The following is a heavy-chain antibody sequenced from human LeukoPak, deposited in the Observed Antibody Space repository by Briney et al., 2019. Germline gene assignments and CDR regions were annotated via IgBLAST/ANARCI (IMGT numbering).Heavy chain of an antibody. Sequence: PSETLSLTCTVSGGSISSFYWSWIRQSPGRGLEWIGNIDDSGSTNYNPSLKSRVTISVDTSKNQFSLKLSSVTAADTAVYFCASSVAANLGFYFDYWGQGTLVPVSS. J-gene: IGHJ4*02. V-gene: IGHV4-59*01. CDR1: GGSISSFY. CDR3: ASSVAANLGFYFDY. D-gene: IGHD6-19*01. CDR2: IDDSGST.